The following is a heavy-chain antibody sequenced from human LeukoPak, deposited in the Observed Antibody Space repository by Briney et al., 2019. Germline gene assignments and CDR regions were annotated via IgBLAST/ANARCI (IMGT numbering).Heavy chain of an antibody. CDR2: ITPYNGDT. Sequence: ASVNVSCKASGYTFITYGITWVRQAPGQGLEWMGWITPYNGDTNYAQNLQDRVTMTTDTSTSTAYMELRRLRSDDTAVYFCARVAGVSYNYFDSWGQGTLVTVSS. CDR1: GYTFITYG. J-gene: IGHJ4*02. V-gene: IGHV1-18*01. CDR3: ARVAGVSYNYFDS. D-gene: IGHD1-26*01.